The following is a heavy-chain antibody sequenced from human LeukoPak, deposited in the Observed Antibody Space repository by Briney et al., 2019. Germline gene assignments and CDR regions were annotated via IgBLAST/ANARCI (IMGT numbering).Heavy chain of an antibody. CDR3: ARGYSYGNFDF. Sequence: GGSLILACSAYGFTFRNDWMEWVPQAPGKGLVWVSRNHSDEKRTKYADSVKGRFTIYRDNAKNTLYLQMNSLRDEDTAVYYCARGYSYGNFDFWGQGTLVTVSS. CDR1: GFTFRNDW. D-gene: IGHD5-18*01. V-gene: IGHV3-74*01. J-gene: IGHJ4*02. CDR2: NHSDEKRT.